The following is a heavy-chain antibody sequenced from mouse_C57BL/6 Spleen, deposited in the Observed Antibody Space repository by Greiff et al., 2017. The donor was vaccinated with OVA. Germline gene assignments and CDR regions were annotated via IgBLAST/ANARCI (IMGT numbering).Heavy chain of an antibody. D-gene: IGHD2-1*01. CDR2: IDPSASYT. V-gene: IGHV1-50*01. CDR3: ARDYGNLDY. CDR1: GYTFTSYW. Sequence: QVQLQQPGAELVKPGASVKLSCKASGYTFTSYWMQWVKQRPGQGLEWIGEIDPSASYTNYNQKFKGKATLTVDTSSSTAFMQLSSLTSEDSAVYYCARDYGNLDYWGQGTSVTVSS. J-gene: IGHJ4*01.